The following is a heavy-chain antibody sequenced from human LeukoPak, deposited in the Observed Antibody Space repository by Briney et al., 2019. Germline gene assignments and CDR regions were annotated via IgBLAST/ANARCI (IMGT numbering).Heavy chain of an antibody. J-gene: IGHJ6*03. CDR3: ARAAWGYSGYEYRYYYYYMDV. Sequence: SQTLSLTCTVSGGYISSGGYYWSWIRQHPGKGLEWIGYIYYSGSTYYNPSLKSRVTISVDTSKTQFSLKLSSVTAADTAVYYCARAAWGYSGYEYRYYYYYMDVWGKGTTVTVSS. V-gene: IGHV4-31*03. CDR1: GGYISSGGYY. D-gene: IGHD5-12*01. CDR2: IYYSGST.